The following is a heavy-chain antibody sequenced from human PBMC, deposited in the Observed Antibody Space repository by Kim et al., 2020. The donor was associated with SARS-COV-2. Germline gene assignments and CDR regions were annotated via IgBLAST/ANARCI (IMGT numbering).Heavy chain of an antibody. J-gene: IGHJ4*02. CDR2: ISSSSSYT. V-gene: IGHV3-11*05. D-gene: IGHD6-13*01. Sequence: GGSLRLSCAASGFTFSDYYMSWIRQAPGKGLEWVSYISSSSSYTNYADSVKGRFTISRDNAKNSLYLQMNSLRAEDTAVYYCARDRARWQQHDYWGQGTLVTVSS. CDR1: GFTFSDYY. CDR3: ARDRARWQQHDY.